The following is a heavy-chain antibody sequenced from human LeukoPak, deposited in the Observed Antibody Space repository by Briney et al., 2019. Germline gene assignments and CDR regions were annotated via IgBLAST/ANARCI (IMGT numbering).Heavy chain of an antibody. CDR1: GFTFSNAW. J-gene: IGHJ4*02. CDR2: IKSKTDGGTT. D-gene: IGHD3-9*01. CDR3: KQKPAYDILTGYLFYFDY. V-gene: IGHV3-15*01. Sequence: GGSLRLSCAASGFTFSNAWMSWVRQAPGKGLEWVGRIKSKTDGGTTDYAAPVKGRFTISRDDSKNTLYLQMNSLKTEDTAVFFCKQKPAYDILTGYLFYFDYWGQGTLVTVSS.